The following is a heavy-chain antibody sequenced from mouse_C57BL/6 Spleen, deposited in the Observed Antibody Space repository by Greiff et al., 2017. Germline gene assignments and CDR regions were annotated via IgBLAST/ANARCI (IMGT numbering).Heavy chain of an antibody. CDR1: GYTFTSYT. Sequence: VQLQQSGAELARPGASVKMSCKASGYTFTSYTMHWVKQRPGQGLEWIGYINPSSGYTKYNQKFKDKATLTADKSSSTAYMQLSSLTSEDSAVYYGAREGYNGSSPRDDWGQGTSVTVSS. D-gene: IGHD1-1*01. J-gene: IGHJ4*01. CDR3: AREGYNGSSPRDD. CDR2: INPSSGYT. V-gene: IGHV1-4*01.